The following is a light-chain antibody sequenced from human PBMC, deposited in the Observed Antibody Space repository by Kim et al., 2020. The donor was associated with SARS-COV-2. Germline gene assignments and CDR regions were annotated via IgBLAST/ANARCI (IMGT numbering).Light chain of an antibody. Sequence: ASVGDRVTITCRASQTISSWVAWYQQKPGKAPKLLIYKASSLESGVPSRFSGSGSGTEFTLTISSLQPDDFATYYCQQYDNDSWTFGQGTKVDIK. CDR3: QQYDNDSWT. CDR2: KAS. CDR1: QTISSW. J-gene: IGKJ1*01. V-gene: IGKV1-5*03.